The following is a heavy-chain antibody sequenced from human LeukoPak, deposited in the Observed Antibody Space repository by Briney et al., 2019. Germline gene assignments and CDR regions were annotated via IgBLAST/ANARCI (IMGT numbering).Heavy chain of an antibody. J-gene: IGHJ4*02. CDR2: INHSGST. D-gene: IGHD5-12*01. CDR3: ARAVMDDIVDIVATSYFDY. Sequence: SETLSLTCAVYGGSFSGYYWSWIRQPPGKGLEWIGEINHSGSTNYNPSFKSRVTISVDTSKNQFSLKLSSVTAADTAVYYCARAVMDDIVDIVATSYFDYWGQGTLVTVSS. CDR1: GGSFSGYY. V-gene: IGHV4-34*01.